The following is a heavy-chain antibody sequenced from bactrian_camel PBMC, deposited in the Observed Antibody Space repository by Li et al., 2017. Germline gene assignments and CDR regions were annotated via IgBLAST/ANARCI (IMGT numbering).Heavy chain of an antibody. CDR2: INSNGST. J-gene: IGHJ4*01. CDR1: GHIPSSCG. V-gene: IGHV3S53*01. Sequence: VQLVESGGGSVQTGGSLKLSCAASGHIPSSCGVGWYRPVDGKERELVSVINSNGSTWYDDSVRGRFTISQDNANILYLQMNSLKPEDTAVYYCAAGWGIRPRIATLDSYEYQSWGPGTQVTVS. CDR3: AAGWGIRPRIATLDSYEYQS. D-gene: IGHD1*01.